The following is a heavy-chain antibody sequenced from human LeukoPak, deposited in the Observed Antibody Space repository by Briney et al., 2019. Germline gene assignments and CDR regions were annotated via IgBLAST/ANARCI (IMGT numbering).Heavy chain of an antibody. Sequence: GGSLRLSCAASGFTVSSNYMSWVRQAPGKGLEWVSVIYSGGSTYYADSVKGRFTISRDNSKNTLYLQMNSLRAEDTAVYYCAKDYYGSGSTFDYWGQGTLVTVSS. CDR2: IYSGGST. D-gene: IGHD3-10*01. CDR1: GFTVSSNY. J-gene: IGHJ4*02. V-gene: IGHV3-66*01. CDR3: AKDYYGSGSTFDY.